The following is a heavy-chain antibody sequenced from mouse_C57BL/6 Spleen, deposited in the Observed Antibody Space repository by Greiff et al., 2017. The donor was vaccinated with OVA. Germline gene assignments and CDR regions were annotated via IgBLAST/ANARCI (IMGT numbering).Heavy chain of an antibody. CDR1: GFTFSDYG. Sequence: EVMLVESGGGLVKPGGSLKLSCAASGFTFSDYGMHWVRQAPEKGLEWVAYISSGSSTIYYADKVKGRVTIARDNAKNTLFLQMTSLRSEDTAMYYCARVNWDWYFDVWGTGTTVTVSS. J-gene: IGHJ1*03. CDR2: ISSGSSTI. CDR3: ARVNWDWYFDV. D-gene: IGHD4-1*01. V-gene: IGHV5-17*01.